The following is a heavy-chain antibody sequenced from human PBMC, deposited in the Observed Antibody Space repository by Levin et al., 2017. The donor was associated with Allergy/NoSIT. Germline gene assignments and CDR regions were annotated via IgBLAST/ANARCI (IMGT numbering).Heavy chain of an antibody. V-gene: IGHV4-39*01. CDR2: IYFSGST. J-gene: IGHJ4*02. D-gene: IGHD6-19*01. CDR1: GGSITITSYY. Sequence: SETLSLICSVSGGSITITSYYWGWIRQPPGKGLEWIGNIYFSGSTYYSPSLKSRVTISVDTSKNQFSLRLTSVTAADTAVYYCDRRGGSGWHGGFDYWGQGTLVTVSS. CDR3: DRRGGSGWHGGFDY.